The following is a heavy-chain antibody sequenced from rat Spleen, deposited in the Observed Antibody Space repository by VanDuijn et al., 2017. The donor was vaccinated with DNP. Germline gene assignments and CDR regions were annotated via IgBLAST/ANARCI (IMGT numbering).Heavy chain of an antibody. CDR2: ITNTGDGS. CDR1: GFIFSNHW. CDR3: TSNLHIRTAAPFDY. D-gene: IGHD1-2*01. J-gene: IGHJ2*01. Sequence: EVQLVESGGGPVQPGRSLKLSCLASGFIFSNHWMTWIRQSPTKGLEWVASITNTGDGSYYSDSVKGRFSISRDNAKSTLYLQVNSLRSEDTATYYCTSNLHIRTAAPFDYWGQGVMVT. V-gene: IGHV5-31*01.